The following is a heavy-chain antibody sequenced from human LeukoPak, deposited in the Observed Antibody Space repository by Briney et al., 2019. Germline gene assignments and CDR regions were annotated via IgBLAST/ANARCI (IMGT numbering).Heavy chain of an antibody. CDR2: IGGSGGST. J-gene: IGHJ4*02. V-gene: IGHV3-23*01. CDR1: GFAFSSDT. CDR3: AKGRKSSIAVPFDY. D-gene: IGHD6-19*01. Sequence: PGGSLRLSCAASGFAFSSDTMTWVRQGPRKGREWVSGIGGSGGSTYYADYVKGRFTIYRDNSKNTMDLQMNSLRAEDTAVYYCAKGRKSSIAVPFDYWGQGTLVTVSS.